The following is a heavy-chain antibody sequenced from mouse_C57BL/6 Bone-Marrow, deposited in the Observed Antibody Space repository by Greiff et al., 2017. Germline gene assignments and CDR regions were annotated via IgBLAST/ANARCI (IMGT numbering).Heavy chain of an antibody. J-gene: IGHJ3*01. CDR3: AMYDYEGVSWLAY. CDR1: GYTFTSYW. Sequence: QVQLQQPGAELVKPGASVKVSCKASGYTFTSYWMHWVKQRPGQGLEWIGRIHPSDSDTNYNQKFKGKATLTVDKSSSTAYMQLSSLTSEDSAVYYCAMYDYEGVSWLAYWGQGTLVTVSA. CDR2: IHPSDSDT. V-gene: IGHV1-74*01. D-gene: IGHD2-4*01.